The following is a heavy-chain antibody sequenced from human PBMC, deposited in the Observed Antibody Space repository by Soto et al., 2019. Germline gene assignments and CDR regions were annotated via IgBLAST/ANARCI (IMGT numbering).Heavy chain of an antibody. J-gene: IGHJ5*02. CDR1: GGSISSYY. V-gene: IGHV4-59*01. D-gene: IGHD5-12*01. CDR3: ARDCRDGYNYVNWFDP. Sequence: ETLSLTCTVSGGSISSYYWSWIRQPPGKGLEWIGYIYYSGSTNYNPSLKSRVTISVDTSKNQFSLKLSSVTAADTAVYYCARDCRDGYNYVNWFDPWGQGTLVTVSS. CDR2: IYYSGST.